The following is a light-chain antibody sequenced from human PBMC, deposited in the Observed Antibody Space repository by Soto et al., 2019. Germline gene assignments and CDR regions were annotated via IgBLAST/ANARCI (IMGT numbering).Light chain of an antibody. J-gene: IGLJ3*02. Sequence: QSALTQPASVSGSPGQSITISCTGTSSDVGSYNLVSWYQQHPGKAPKLMIYEGSKRPSGVSNRFSGSKSGNTASLTISGLQAEDEADYYCASWDDTLDAQVFGGGTKLTVL. V-gene: IGLV2-23*01. CDR2: EGS. CDR3: ASWDDTLDAQV. CDR1: SSDVGSYNL.